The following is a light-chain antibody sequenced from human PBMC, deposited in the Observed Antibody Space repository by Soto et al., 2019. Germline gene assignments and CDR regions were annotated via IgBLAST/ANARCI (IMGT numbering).Light chain of an antibody. Sequence: QSVLTQPASVSGSPGQSITISCSGTTSDVGGYDVVSWYQQHPGKAPKLMIFEVNQRPSGVSDRFSGSKSGNTASLTISGLQAGDEADYYCCSYAGSYTLGVFGTGTKVTVL. J-gene: IGLJ1*01. V-gene: IGLV2-23*02. CDR3: CSYAGSYTLGV. CDR2: EVN. CDR1: TSDVGGYDV.